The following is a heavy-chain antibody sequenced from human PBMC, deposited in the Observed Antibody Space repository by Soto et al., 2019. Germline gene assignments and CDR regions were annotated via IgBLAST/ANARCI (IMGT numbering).Heavy chain of an antibody. D-gene: IGHD1-26*01. V-gene: IGHV3-7*03. CDR2: IREDGRDM. Sequence: GGSLRLSCAASGFNFRSYWMNWVRRAPGKGLEWLANIREDGRDMYYVDSVKGRFTVSRDNAKNSLYLDMNSLRAEDTAVYYCARGTPTPGTDYWGQGTLVTVSS. CDR1: GFNFRSYW. CDR3: ARGTPTPGTDY. J-gene: IGHJ4*01.